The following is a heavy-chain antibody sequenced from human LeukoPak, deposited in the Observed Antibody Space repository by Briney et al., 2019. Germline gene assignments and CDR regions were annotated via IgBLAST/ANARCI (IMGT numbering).Heavy chain of an antibody. D-gene: IGHD1-26*01. J-gene: IGHJ4*02. CDR1: GFTFSSYG. V-gene: IGHV3-30*18. CDR3: AKLSRSGSCIDY. CDR2: ISYDGSNK. Sequence: GGSLRLSCAASGFTFSSYGMHWVRQAPGKGLEWVAVISYDGSNKYYADSVKGRFTISRDNSKNTLYLQMNSLRAEDTAVYYCAKLSRSGSCIDYWGQGTLVTVSS.